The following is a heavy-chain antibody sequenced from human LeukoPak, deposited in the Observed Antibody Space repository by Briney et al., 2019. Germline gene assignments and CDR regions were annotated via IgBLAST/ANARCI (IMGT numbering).Heavy chain of an antibody. V-gene: IGHV3-7*01. CDR3: ARVRAVPAASWVWFDP. J-gene: IGHJ5*02. CDR1: GFTFSNAW. CDR2: IKQDGSEK. Sequence: GGSLRLSCAASGFTFSNAWMSWVRQAPGKGLEWVANIKQDGSEKYYVDSVKGRFTISRDNAKNSLYLQMNSLRAEDTAVYYCARVRAVPAASWVWFDPWGQGTLVTVSS. D-gene: IGHD2-2*01.